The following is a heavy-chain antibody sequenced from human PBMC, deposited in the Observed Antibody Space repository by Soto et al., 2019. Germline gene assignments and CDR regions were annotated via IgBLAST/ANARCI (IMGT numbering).Heavy chain of an antibody. CDR1: GYNFSPYG. CDR3: TTSNGHLDN. D-gene: IGHD3-22*01. Sequence: GGSLGLSCAASGYNFSPYGMNWVRQTPGKRLEWLSYITGGSETISYAGSVRGRFTISRDNAKTSAYLQLNRLRPEDTAIYFCTTSNGHLDNWGRGTLVTVSS. CDR2: ITGGSETI. V-gene: IGHV3-48*01. J-gene: IGHJ4*02.